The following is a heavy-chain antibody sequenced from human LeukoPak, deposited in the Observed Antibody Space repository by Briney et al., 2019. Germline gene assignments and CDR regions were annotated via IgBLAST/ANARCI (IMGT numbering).Heavy chain of an antibody. D-gene: IGHD7-27*01. Sequence: GGSLRLSCAASAFTFSAYSMNWVRQAPGKGLEWVSSISSTSTYIYYADSVKGRFTISRDNARNSLSLQMNNLRAEDTAVYYCARDYTGGWNDYWGQGTLVTVSS. CDR2: ISSTSTYI. CDR3: ARDYTGGWNDY. CDR1: AFTFSAYS. V-gene: IGHV3-21*01. J-gene: IGHJ4*02.